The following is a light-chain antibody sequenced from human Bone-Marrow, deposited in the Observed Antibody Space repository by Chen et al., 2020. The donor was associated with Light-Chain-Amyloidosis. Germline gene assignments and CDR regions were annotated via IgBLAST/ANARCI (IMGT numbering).Light chain of an antibody. CDR3: QVWDRGSDRPV. V-gene: IGLV3-21*02. CDR1: NIGSTS. CDR2: DDS. J-gene: IGLJ3*02. Sequence: SYVLTQPSSVSVAPGQTATIACGGNNIGSTSVHWYQQTPGQAPLLVVYDDSDRPSGIPERLSGSNPGNTATRTISRVEAGDEADYYCQVWDRGSDRPVFGGGTKLTVL.